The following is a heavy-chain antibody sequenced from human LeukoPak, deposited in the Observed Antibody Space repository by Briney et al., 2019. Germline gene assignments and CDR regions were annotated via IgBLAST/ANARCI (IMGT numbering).Heavy chain of an antibody. J-gene: IGHJ4*02. V-gene: IGHV4-61*05. Sequence: SETLSLTCTVSGGSISSSSYYWGWIRQPPGKGLEWIGYIYYSGSTNYNPSLKSRVTISVDTSKNQFSLKLSSVTAADTAVYYCARGRYSYGRSYFDYWGQGTLVTVSS. CDR1: GGSISSSSYY. CDR2: IYYSGST. D-gene: IGHD5-18*01. CDR3: ARGRYSYGRSYFDY.